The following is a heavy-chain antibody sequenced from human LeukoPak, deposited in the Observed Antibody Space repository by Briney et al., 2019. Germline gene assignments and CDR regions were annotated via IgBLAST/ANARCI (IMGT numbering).Heavy chain of an antibody. D-gene: IGHD2-15*01. CDR2: IIPIFGTA. CDR1: GGTFSSYA. V-gene: IGHV1-69*13. J-gene: IGHJ4*02. CDR3: AWPYCSGGSCPDY. Sequence: SVKVSCKASGGTFSSYAISWVRQAPGQGLEWMGGIIPIFGTANYAQKFQGRVTITADESTSTAYMELSSLRSEDTAVYYCAWPYCSGGSCPDYWGQGTLVTVSS.